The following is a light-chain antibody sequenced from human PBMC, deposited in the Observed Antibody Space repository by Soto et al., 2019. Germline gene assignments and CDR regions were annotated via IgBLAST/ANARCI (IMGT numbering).Light chain of an antibody. J-gene: IGLJ1*01. CDR2: DVT. Sequence: QSVLSQPASVSGSPGQSITISCTGTSSDVGGFEYVSWYQHQPGKAPKLIIYDVTKRPSGVSNRFSGSKSGNTASLTISGIQAEDEGDYYCGSITRSSTSVFGIGTKLTVL. V-gene: IGLV2-14*01. CDR3: GSITRSSTSV. CDR1: SSDVGGFEY.